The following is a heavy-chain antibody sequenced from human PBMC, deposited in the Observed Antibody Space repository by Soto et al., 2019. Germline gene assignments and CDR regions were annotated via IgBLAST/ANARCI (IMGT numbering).Heavy chain of an antibody. V-gene: IGHV3-21*01. D-gene: IGHD3-10*01. CDR1: GFTFSSYS. Sequence: GGSLRLSCAASGFTFSSYSMNWVRQAPGKGLEWVSSISSSSSYIYYADSVKGRFTISRDNAKNSLYLQMNSLRAEDTAVYYCARALYGSGSYEYFDYWGQGTLVTVSS. J-gene: IGHJ4*02. CDR3: ARALYGSGSYEYFDY. CDR2: ISSSSSYI.